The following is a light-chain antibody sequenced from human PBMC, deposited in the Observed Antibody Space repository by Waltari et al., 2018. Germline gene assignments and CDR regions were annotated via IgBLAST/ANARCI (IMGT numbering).Light chain of an antibody. CDR2: DAS. CDR1: QSVSSS. CDR3: VQYKNWPT. Sequence: EIVMTQSPATLSVSLGERVTLSCRASQSVSSSFAWYHHKPGQAPRLLIYDASTRATAIPARFSGSGSGTEFTFTISSLQSEDFAFYYCVQYKNWPTFGQGTKLEIK. V-gene: IGKV3-15*01. J-gene: IGKJ2*01.